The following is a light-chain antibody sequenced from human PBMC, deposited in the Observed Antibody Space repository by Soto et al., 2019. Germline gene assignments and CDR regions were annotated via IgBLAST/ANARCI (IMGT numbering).Light chain of an antibody. V-gene: IGKV3-15*01. CDR2: GAS. CDR1: QSVDIN. CDR3: QQYRSWPRT. Sequence: EIVLTQSPATLSVSPGERVTLSCRASQSVDINLAWYQQKPGQPPRLLIYGASTRATDMSGTFSGRGSGTEFTLTISSLRPEDFAVYYCQQYRSWPRTFGQGIKVEMK. J-gene: IGKJ1*01.